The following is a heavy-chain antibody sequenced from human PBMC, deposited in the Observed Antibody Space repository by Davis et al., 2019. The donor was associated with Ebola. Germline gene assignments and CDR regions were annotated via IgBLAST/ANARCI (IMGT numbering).Heavy chain of an antibody. D-gene: IGHD6-19*01. CDR1: GFSVSSNH. V-gene: IGHV3-53*05. CDR3: ATTQWLREFDN. Sequence: GGSLRLSCAASGFSVSSNHMSWVRQAPGKGLEWVSVIYDHSTAYADSVRGRSIISRDKSNNTLYLEMNSLRVDDTAVYYCATTQWLREFDNWSQGTLVTVSS. J-gene: IGHJ4*02. CDR2: IYDHST.